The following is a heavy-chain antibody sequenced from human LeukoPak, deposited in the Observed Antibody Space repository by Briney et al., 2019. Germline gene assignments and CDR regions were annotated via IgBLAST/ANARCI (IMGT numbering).Heavy chain of an antibody. D-gene: IGHD2-2*02. CDR2: INPNSGGT. V-gene: IGHV1-2*02. Sequence: ASVKVSCKASGYTFTGYYMHWVRQAPGQGLEWMGWINPNSGGTNYVQKFLGRVTMTRDTSISTACMELSRLRSDDTAVYYCARAYCSSTRCHRVDYWGQGTLVTVSS. J-gene: IGHJ4*02. CDR3: ARAYCSSTRCHRVDY. CDR1: GYTFTGYY.